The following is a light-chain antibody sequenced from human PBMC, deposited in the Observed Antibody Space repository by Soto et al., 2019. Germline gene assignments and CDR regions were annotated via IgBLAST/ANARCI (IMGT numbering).Light chain of an antibody. CDR2: DVS. Sequence: EIVLTQSPATLSLSPGEGATLSCRARQSITSYLAWYQQKPGQAPRLLIYDVSNRATGIPARFSGSGSGTDFTLTISSLEPEDFAVYYCQQRSNWPQITFGQGTRLE. V-gene: IGKV3-11*01. CDR1: QSITSY. J-gene: IGKJ5*01. CDR3: QQRSNWPQIT.